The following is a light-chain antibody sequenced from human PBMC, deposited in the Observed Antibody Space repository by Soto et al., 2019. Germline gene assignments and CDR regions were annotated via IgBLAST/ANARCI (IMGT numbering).Light chain of an antibody. CDR1: QSVSIT. V-gene: IGKV3D-15*01. CDR3: QQYSASPSIT. J-gene: IGKJ5*01. CDR2: DAS. Sequence: DIGMKMSLGTVSVNKTARTSLSCRASQSVSITLAWHQQKPGQGPSRLIYDASTRATGIPARFSGSGSGTEFTLTISSLQSKDFAVYYCQQYSASPSITFCQRTLLE.